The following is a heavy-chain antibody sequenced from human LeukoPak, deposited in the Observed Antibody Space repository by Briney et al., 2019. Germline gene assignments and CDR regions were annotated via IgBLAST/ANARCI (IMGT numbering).Heavy chain of an antibody. CDR1: GFIFSNNA. CDR2: ISGSGGST. J-gene: IGHJ4*02. D-gene: IGHD1-26*01. Sequence: GGSLRLSCAASGFIFSNNAMSWVRQAPGKGLEWVSGISGSGGSTVYADSVQGRFTISRDNSKNTLYVQMNSLRAEDTAVYYCAKDFGSGHGSYTWGTFDYWGQGTLVSVSS. CDR3: AKDFGSGHGSYTWGTFDY. V-gene: IGHV3-23*01.